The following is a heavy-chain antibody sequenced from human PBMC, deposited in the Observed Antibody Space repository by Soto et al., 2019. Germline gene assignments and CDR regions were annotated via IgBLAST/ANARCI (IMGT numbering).Heavy chain of an antibody. J-gene: IGHJ6*02. Sequence: QVQLQESGPGLVKPSETLSLTCTVSGGSISSYYWSWIRQPPGKGLEWIGYIYYSGSTNYNPSLKSRVTISVDTSTNHFSPKLSSVTAADTAVLYCARHHESPWPPYYYGMDVWGQGTTVTVSS. CDR3: ARHHESPWPPYYYGMDV. D-gene: IGHD5-12*01. CDR2: IYYSGST. V-gene: IGHV4-59*08. CDR1: GGSISSYY.